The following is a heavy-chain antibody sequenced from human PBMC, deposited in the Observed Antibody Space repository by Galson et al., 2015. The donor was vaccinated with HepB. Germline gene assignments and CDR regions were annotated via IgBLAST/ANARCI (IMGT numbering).Heavy chain of an antibody. CDR3: AVDYGGNSRRAEIFDY. V-gene: IGHV4-34*01. D-gene: IGHD4-23*01. CDR2: INHSGST. CDR1: GGSFSGYY. J-gene: IGHJ4*02. Sequence: SETLSLTCAVYGGSFSGYYWSWIRQPPGKGLEWIGEINHSGSTNYNPSLKSRVTISVDTSKNQFSLKLSSVTAADTAVYYCAVDYGGNSRRAEIFDYWGQGTLVTVSS.